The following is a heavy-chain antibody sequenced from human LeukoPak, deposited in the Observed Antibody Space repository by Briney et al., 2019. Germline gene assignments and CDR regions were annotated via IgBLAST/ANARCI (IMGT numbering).Heavy chain of an antibody. CDR3: AKGGSTSRVTTSRVVFGYYYYLDV. Sequence: HSGGSLRLSCAASGFTFSSHAMSWVRQAPGKGLEWVSSLSGSGGTTYHADSVKGRFGISRDNSKNTLYLQLNSLRAEDTAVYYCAKGGSTSRVTTSRVVFGYYYYLDVWGKGTPVTVSS. D-gene: IGHD4-17*01. J-gene: IGHJ6*03. V-gene: IGHV3-23*01. CDR1: GFTFSSHA. CDR2: LSGSGGTT.